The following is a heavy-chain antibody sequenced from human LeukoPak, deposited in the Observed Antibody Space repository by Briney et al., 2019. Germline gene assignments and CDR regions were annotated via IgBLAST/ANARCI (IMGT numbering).Heavy chain of an antibody. D-gene: IGHD2-15*01. CDR3: TTEIRYCSGGSCYSADY. J-gene: IGHJ4*02. V-gene: IGHV3-15*01. Sequence: GGSLRLSCAASGFTFSNAWMSWVRQAPGKGLEWVGRIKSKTDGGTTDYAAPVKGRFTISRDDSKNTLYLQMNSLKTEDTAVYYCTTEIRYCSGGSCYSADYWGQGTLVTVSS. CDR1: GFTFSNAW. CDR2: IKSKTDGGTT.